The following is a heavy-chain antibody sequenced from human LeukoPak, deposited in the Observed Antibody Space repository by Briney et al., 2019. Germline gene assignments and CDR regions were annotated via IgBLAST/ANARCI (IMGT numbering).Heavy chain of an antibody. Sequence: GGSLRLSCAASGFTFSSYAMSWFRQAPGKGLEWVGFIRSKAYGGTTEYAASVKGRFTISRDDSKSIAYLQMNSLKTEDTAVYYCTRDPYYYDSSGQVSSPVAVWGQGTLVTVSS. V-gene: IGHV3-49*03. CDR1: GFTFSSYA. D-gene: IGHD3-22*01. CDR3: TRDPYYYDSSGQVSSPVAV. CDR2: IRSKAYGGTT. J-gene: IGHJ4*02.